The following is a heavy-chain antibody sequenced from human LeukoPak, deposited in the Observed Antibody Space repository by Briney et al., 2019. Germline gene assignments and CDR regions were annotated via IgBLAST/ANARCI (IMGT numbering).Heavy chain of an antibody. J-gene: IGHJ4*02. CDR3: ARDGDILTGYSAIDY. V-gene: IGHV1-18*01. CDR1: GYTFTSYG. D-gene: IGHD3-9*01. CDR2: ISAYNGNT. Sequence: ASVKVSCKASGYTFTSYGISWVRQAPGQGLEWVGWISAYNGNTNYAQKLQGRVTMTTDTSTSTAYMELRSLRSDDTAVYYCARDGDILTGYSAIDYWGQGTLVTVSS.